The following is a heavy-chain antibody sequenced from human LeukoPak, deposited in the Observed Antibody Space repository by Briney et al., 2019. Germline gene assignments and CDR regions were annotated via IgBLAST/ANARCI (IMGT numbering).Heavy chain of an antibody. D-gene: IGHD3-22*01. J-gene: IGHJ5*02. CDR2: IIPIFGTA. CDR3: ARAGYYYDSSGYYQDWFDP. CDR1: GGTFSSYA. Sequence: ASVKVSCKASGGTFSSYAISWVRQAPGQGLEWMGGIIPIFGTANYAQKFQGRVTITTDESTSTAYMELSSLRSEDTAVYYCARAGYYYDSSGYYQDWFDPWGQGTLVTVSS. V-gene: IGHV1-69*05.